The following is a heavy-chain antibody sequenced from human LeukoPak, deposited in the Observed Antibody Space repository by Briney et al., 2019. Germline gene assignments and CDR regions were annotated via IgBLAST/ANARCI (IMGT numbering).Heavy chain of an antibody. V-gene: IGHV4-61*08. D-gene: IGHD3-3*01. CDR3: ARDDFWSGYSPV. Sequence: SETLSLTCTVSGGSISSGDYYWSWIRRPPGKGLEWIGYIYYSGSTNYNPSLKSRVTISVDTSKNQFSLKLSSVTAADTAVYYCARDDFWSGYSPVWGQGTMVTVSS. CDR1: GGSISSGDYY. J-gene: IGHJ3*01. CDR2: IYYSGST.